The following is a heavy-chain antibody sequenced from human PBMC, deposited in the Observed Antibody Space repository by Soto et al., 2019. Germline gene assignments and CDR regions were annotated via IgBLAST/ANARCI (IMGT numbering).Heavy chain of an antibody. V-gene: IGHV1-18*01. D-gene: IGHD6-6*01. J-gene: IGHJ3*02. CDR2: ISAYNGNT. CDR1: GYTFTSYG. CDR3: AREEMYRGLLRFYYSSSSYGNDGFDI. Sequence: ASVKVSCKASGYTFTSYGISWVRQAPGQGLEWMGWISAYNGNTNYAQKLQGRVTMTTDTSTSTAYMELRSLRSDDTAVYYCAREEMYRGLLRFYYSSSSYGNDGFDIWGQGTMVTVSS.